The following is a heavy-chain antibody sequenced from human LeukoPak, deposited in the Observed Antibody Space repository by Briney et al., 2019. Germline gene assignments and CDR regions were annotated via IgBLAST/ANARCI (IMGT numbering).Heavy chain of an antibody. CDR3: ARDLFYKKDSSGYG. CDR1: GGTFSSYA. J-gene: IGHJ4*02. V-gene: IGHV1-69*13. CDR2: IIPIFGTA. D-gene: IGHD3-22*01. Sequence: GASVKVSCKASGGTFSSYAISWVRQAPGQGLEWMGGIIPIFGTANYAQKFQGRVTITADEPTSTAYMELSSLRSEDTAVYYCARDLFYKKDSSGYGWGQGTLVTVSS.